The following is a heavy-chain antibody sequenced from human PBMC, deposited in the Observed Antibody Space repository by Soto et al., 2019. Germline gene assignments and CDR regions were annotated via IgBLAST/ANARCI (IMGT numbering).Heavy chain of an antibody. V-gene: IGHV1-8*01. Sequence: ASVKVSCKASGYTFTSYDINWVRQATGQGLEWMGWMNPNSGNTGYAQKFQGRVTMTRNTSISTAYMELSSLRSEDTAVYYCARSHPTSYYYGSGSPSQYYYYYCGMDVWGEGTTVTVS. D-gene: IGHD3-10*01. CDR3: ARSHPTSYYYGSGSPSQYYYYYCGMDV. CDR1: GYTFTSYD. J-gene: IGHJ6*02. CDR2: MNPNSGNT.